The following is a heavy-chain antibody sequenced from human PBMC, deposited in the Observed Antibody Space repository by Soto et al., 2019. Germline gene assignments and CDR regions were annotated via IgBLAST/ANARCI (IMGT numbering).Heavy chain of an antibody. CDR2: ISYDGSNK. CDR3: ARGSVKGVVVVITGYFDY. V-gene: IGHV3-30-3*01. Sequence: QVQLVESGGGVVQPGRSLRLSCAASGFTFSSYAMHWVRQAPGKGLEWVAVISYDGSNKYYADSVKGRFTISRDNSKNTLYLQMNSLRAEDTAVYYCARGSVKGVVVVITGYFDYWGQGTLVTVSS. D-gene: IGHD3-22*01. J-gene: IGHJ4*02. CDR1: GFTFSSYA.